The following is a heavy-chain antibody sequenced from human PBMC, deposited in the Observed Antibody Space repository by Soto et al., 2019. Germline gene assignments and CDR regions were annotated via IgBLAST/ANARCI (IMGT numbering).Heavy chain of an antibody. D-gene: IGHD2-2*01. CDR1: GFTFGDYA. CDR3: TRDDVVVPAAIPFDY. J-gene: IGHJ4*02. Sequence: GGSLRLSCTASGFTFGDYAMSWFRQAPGKGLEWVGFIRSKAYGGTTEYAASVKGRFTISRDDSKSIAYLLMNSLKTEDTAVYYCTRDDVVVPAAIPFDYWGQGTLVTVSS. V-gene: IGHV3-49*03. CDR2: IRSKAYGGTT.